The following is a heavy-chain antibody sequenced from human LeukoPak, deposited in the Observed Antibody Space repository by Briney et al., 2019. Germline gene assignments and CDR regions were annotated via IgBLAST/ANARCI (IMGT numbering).Heavy chain of an antibody. CDR2: ISSSSSYI. Sequence: GGSLRLSCAASGFTFSSYSMNWVRQAPGKGLEGVSSISSSSSYIYYADSVKGRFTISRDNAKNSLYLQMNSLRAEDTAVYYCARVVLVVSSSSPYDAFDIWGQGTMVTVSS. CDR1: GFTFSSYS. V-gene: IGHV3-21*01. D-gene: IGHD6-6*01. CDR3: ARVVLVVSSSSPYDAFDI. J-gene: IGHJ3*02.